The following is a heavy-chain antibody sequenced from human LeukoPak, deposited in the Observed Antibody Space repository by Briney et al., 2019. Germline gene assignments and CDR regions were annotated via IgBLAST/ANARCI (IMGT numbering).Heavy chain of an antibody. J-gene: IGHJ3*02. V-gene: IGHV1-2*02. CDR2: INPNSGGT. CDR3: ARELRENGVFDI. CDR1: GYTFTGYY. Sequence: ASVTVSCKASGYTFTGYYMHWVRQAPGQGLEGMGWINPNSGGTNYAQKFQGRVTMTRDTSISTAYMELSRLRSDDTAVYYCARELRENGVFDIWGQGTMVTVSS. D-gene: IGHD1-1*01.